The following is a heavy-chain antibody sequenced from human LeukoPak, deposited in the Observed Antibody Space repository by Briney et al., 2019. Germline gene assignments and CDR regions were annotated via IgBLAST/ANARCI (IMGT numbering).Heavy chain of an antibody. Sequence: PGGSLRLSCAASGFTFSSYAMHWVRQAPGKGLEYVSAISSNGGSTYYANSVKGRFTISRDNSKNTLYLQMNSLRAEDTAVYYCAKDQGWGYFDYWGQGTLVTVSS. CDR1: GFTFSSYA. V-gene: IGHV3-64*01. CDR3: AKDQGWGYFDY. J-gene: IGHJ4*02. CDR2: ISSNGGST. D-gene: IGHD2-15*01.